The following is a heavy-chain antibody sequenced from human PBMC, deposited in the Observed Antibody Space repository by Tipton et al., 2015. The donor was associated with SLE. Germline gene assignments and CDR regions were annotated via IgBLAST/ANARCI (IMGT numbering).Heavy chain of an antibody. CDR1: GFTFSNYN. V-gene: IGHV3-21*01. J-gene: IGHJ3*01. CDR2: ISSSSSYI. D-gene: IGHD3-9*01. Sequence: SLRLSCAASGFTFSNYNMNWVRQAPGKGLEWVSSISSSSSYIFYADSVKGRFTISRDNAKNSLYLQMNSLRGEDTAVYYCVSGILTGNAAFDVWGQGTMVTVSP. CDR3: VSGILTGNAAFDV.